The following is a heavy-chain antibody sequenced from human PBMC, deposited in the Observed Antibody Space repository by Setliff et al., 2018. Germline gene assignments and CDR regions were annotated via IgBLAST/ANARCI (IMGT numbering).Heavy chain of an antibody. CDR3: ATLSKDLNY. CDR2: INPDATTT. D-gene: IGHD3-3*01. Sequence: PGGSLRLSCAASGFTFSSHWMHWVRQVPGKGLSWVSQINPDATTTYYADSVKGRFEISRDSSKNTVYLQMNSLTAEDTAMYYCATLSKDLNYWGQGTLVTVSS. V-gene: IGHV3-74*01. CDR1: GFTFSSHW. J-gene: IGHJ4*02.